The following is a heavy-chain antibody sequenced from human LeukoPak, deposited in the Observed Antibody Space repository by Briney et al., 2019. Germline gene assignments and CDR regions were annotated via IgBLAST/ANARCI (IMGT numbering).Heavy chain of an antibody. Sequence: SGGSLRLSCAASGLTVSSTYMSWVRQAPGKGLEWVSAISGSGGSTYYADSVKGRFTISRDNSKNTLYLQMNSLRAEDTAVYYCAKAMVRGVVDAFDIWGQGTMVTVSS. V-gene: IGHV3-23*01. D-gene: IGHD3-10*01. CDR1: GLTVSSTY. J-gene: IGHJ3*02. CDR3: AKAMVRGVVDAFDI. CDR2: ISGSGGST.